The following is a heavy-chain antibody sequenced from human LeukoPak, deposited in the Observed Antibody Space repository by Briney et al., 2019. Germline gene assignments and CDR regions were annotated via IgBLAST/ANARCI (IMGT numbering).Heavy chain of an antibody. CDR2: ISYDGSNK. CDR3: VVTPGYFQH. Sequence: PGGSLRLSCAASGFTFSSYGMHWVRQAPGKGLEWVAVISYDGSNKYYADSVKGRFTISRDNSKNTLYLQMNSLRAEDTAVYYGVVTPGYFQHWGQGTLVTVSS. J-gene: IGHJ1*01. V-gene: IGHV3-30*19. D-gene: IGHD4-23*01. CDR1: GFTFSSYG.